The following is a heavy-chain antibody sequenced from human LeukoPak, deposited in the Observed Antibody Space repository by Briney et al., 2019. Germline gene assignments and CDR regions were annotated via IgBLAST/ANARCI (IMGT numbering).Heavy chain of an antibody. D-gene: IGHD1-26*01. V-gene: IGHV3-30*18. Sequence: GGSLRLSCAASGFTFSSYGMHWVRQAPGKGLEWVAVISYDGSNKYYADSVKGRFTISRDNSKNTLYLQMNSLRAEDTAVYYCAKSEWGYGMDVWGPGTTVTVSS. CDR1: GFTFSSYG. CDR2: ISYDGSNK. CDR3: AKSEWGYGMDV. J-gene: IGHJ6*02.